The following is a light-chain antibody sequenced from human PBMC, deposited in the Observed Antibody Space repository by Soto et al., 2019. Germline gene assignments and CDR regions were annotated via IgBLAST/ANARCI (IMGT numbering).Light chain of an antibody. CDR1: QDISSF. CDR3: QQYSSWPFT. CDR2: GAS. Sequence: DIQLTQSPSFLSASVGDRVTITCRTSQDISSFLAWYQQKPGKAPNLLIYGASTLQSGVPSRFSGSGSGTEFTLTISSLQPEDSAMYYCQQYSSWPFTFGSGTKVPIE. J-gene: IGKJ3*01. V-gene: IGKV1-9*01.